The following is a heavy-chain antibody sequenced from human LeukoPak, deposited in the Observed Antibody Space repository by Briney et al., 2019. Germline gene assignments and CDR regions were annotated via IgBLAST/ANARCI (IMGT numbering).Heavy chain of an antibody. J-gene: IGHJ5*02. V-gene: IGHV4-34*01. CDR2: INHSGST. Sequence: SETLSLTCAVYGGSFSGYYWSWIRQPPGKGLEWIGEINHSGSTNYNPSLKSRVTISVDTSKNQFSLKLSSVTAADTAVYYCARTASGWSSGYRLWWFDPWGQGTLVTVSS. D-gene: IGHD3-22*01. CDR3: ARTASGWSSGYRLWWFDP. CDR1: GGSFSGYY.